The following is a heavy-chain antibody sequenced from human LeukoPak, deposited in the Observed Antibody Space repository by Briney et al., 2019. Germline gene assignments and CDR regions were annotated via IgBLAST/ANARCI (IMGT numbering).Heavy chain of an antibody. CDR2: IYPADSDT. CDR3: AFGASNWDQFDY. V-gene: IGHV5-51*01. Sequence: GESLNISCKGSGYTFTNHWIAWVRQMPGKGLEWMGIIYPADSDTRYSPSFQGQVTISADKSVRTAYLQWSSLKASDTAMYYCAFGASNWDQFDYWGQGTLVTVSS. J-gene: IGHJ4*02. CDR1: GYTFTNHW. D-gene: IGHD7-27*01.